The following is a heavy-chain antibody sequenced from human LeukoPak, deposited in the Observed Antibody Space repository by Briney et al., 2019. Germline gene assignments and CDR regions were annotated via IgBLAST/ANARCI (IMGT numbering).Heavy chain of an antibody. CDR2: IYPGDSDT. J-gene: IGHJ4*02. CDR1: GYSFTSYW. Sequence: ASVKVSCKASGYSFTSYWIGWVRQMPGKGLEWMGIIYPGDSDTRYSPSFQGQVTISADKSISTAYLQWSSLKASDTAMYYCARIRRYFDYWGQGTLVTVSS. CDR3: ARIRRYFDY. V-gene: IGHV5-51*01.